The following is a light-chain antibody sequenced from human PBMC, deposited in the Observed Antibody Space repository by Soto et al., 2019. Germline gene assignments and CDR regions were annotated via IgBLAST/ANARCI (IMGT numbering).Light chain of an antibody. CDR1: SSDVGGYNY. CDR2: EVS. Sequence: QSALTQPPSSSGTPGQSVTISCSGTSSDVGGYNYVSWYQLHLGKATKLMLYEVSKRPSGVPDRSSGSKSGSTSSLTVSGLQADDEADYCCSSYAGSNLYVFGTGTKVTVL. J-gene: IGLJ1*01. V-gene: IGLV2-8*01. CDR3: SSYAGSNLYV.